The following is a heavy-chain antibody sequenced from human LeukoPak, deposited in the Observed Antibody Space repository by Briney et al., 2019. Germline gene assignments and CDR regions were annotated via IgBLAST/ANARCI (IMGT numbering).Heavy chain of an antibody. D-gene: IGHD5-18*01. CDR1: GASMNTHY. J-gene: IGHJ4*02. CDR2: MLDTVTT. CDR3: ATIKRGNIFGYFDF. V-gene: IGHV4-59*11. Sequence: PSETLSLTCAVSGASMNTHYWSWVRQPPGKGLEWIGYMLDTVTTKDNPSLKSRFTLSADTSKNQFSLRLTSVTAADTAVYYCATIKRGNIFGYFDFWGQGIPVTVSS.